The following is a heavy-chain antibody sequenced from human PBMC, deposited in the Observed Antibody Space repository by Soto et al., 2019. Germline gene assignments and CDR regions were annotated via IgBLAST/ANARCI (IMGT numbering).Heavy chain of an antibody. CDR2: IYYSGST. CDR1: GGSISSYY. CDR3: ARGWYSGYDYLHFDY. V-gene: IGHV4-59*01. J-gene: IGHJ4*02. D-gene: IGHD5-12*01. Sequence: SETLSLTCTVSGGSISSYYWSWIRQPPGKGLEWIGYIYYSGSTNYNPSLKSRVTISVDTSKNQFSLKLSSVTAADTAVYYCARGWYSGYDYLHFDYWGQGTLVTVS.